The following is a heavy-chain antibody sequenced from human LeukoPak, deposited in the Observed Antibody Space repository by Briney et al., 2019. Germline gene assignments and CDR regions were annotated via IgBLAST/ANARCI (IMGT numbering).Heavy chain of an antibody. D-gene: IGHD3-10*01. CDR3: ARDRIVLLWFGELFGGGYFDY. V-gene: IGHV3-74*01. J-gene: IGHJ4*02. CDR2: INPDGSYT. Sequence: PGGSLRLSCAASGFTFSNYWMHWVRQAPGKGLVWVSRINPDGSYTNYADSVEGRFTISRDNAKNTLYLQMHSLTAEDTAVYYCARDRIVLLWFGELFGGGYFDYWGQGTLVTVSS. CDR1: GFTFSNYW.